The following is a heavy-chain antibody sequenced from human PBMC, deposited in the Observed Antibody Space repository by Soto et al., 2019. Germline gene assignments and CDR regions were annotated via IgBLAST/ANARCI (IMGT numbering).Heavy chain of an antibody. V-gene: IGHV1-46*03. CDR3: ARDTAAVLGPHNWFDP. J-gene: IGHJ5*02. D-gene: IGHD6-13*01. CDR2: INPSGGST. CDR1: GYTFTSYY. Sequence: ASVKVSCKASGYTFTSYYMHWVRQAPGQGLEWMGIINPSGGSTSYAQKFQGRVTMTRDTSTSTVYMELSSLRSEDTAVYYCARDTAAVLGPHNWFDPWGQGTLVTVSS.